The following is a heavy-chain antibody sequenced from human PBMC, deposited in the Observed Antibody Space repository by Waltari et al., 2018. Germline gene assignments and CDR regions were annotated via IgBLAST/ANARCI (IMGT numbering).Heavy chain of an antibody. V-gene: IGHV3-23*01. CDR3: AKGSRGYTNYFFDS. CDR2: ISGSGATP. J-gene: IGHJ4*02. D-gene: IGHD3-16*02. CDR1: GFYFMGFA. Sequence: EVQLLASAGGLVQPGEALRLSCAASGFYFMGFAMTLVRQAPGEGLEFVASISGSGATPFYADSVKGRFTIVRDNSRDTVYLQMNSLRVDDSAVYYCAKGSRGYTNYFFDSWGQGTLVSVSS.